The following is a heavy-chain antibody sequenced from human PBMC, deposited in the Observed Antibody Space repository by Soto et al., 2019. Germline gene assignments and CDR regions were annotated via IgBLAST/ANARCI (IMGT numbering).Heavy chain of an antibody. J-gene: IGHJ4*02. Sequence: SVKVSCKASGVTFSRQDMRWVRQAPGQGLEWMGGIIPIFGTPQYAEKFQDRVTITADESTNTVYMELSNLRSADPGVYYCARAPILVSVTLHENYFDSWGQGTLVTVSS. D-gene: IGHD1-26*01. CDR2: IIPIFGTP. CDR1: GVTFSRQD. V-gene: IGHV1-69*13. CDR3: ARAPILVSVTLHENYFDS.